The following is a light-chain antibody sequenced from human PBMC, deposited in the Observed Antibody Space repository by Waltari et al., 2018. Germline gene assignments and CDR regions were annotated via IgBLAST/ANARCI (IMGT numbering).Light chain of an antibody. V-gene: IGLV2-14*03. J-gene: IGLJ2*01. CDR3: GSYSSSSPLV. Sequence: QSALTQPASVSGSPGQSITIACTGTSSDVGGYNYVPWYQQHPGKAPTLMIYDDSYRPSGVSNRFSGSKSANTAFLTISGLQAEDEGEYHCGSYSSSSPLVFGGGTKLTVL. CDR1: SSDVGGYNY. CDR2: DDS.